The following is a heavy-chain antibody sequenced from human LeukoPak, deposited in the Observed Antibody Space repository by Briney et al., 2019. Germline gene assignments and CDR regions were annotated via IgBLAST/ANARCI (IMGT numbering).Heavy chain of an antibody. CDR3: ARGGSPGWLRVGY. CDR2: IKQDGSEK. Sequence: GGSLRLSCAASGFTFSSYWMSWVRQAPGKGLEWVANIKQDGSEKYYVDSVKGRFTISRDNAKNSLYLQMTSLRAEDTAVYYCARGGSPGWLRVGYWGQGTLVTVLS. J-gene: IGHJ4*02. V-gene: IGHV3-7*04. CDR1: GFTFSSYW. D-gene: IGHD5-12*01.